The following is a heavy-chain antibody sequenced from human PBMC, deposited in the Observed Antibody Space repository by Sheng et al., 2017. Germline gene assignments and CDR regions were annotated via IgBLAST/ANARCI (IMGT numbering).Heavy chain of an antibody. CDR2: IGGSSRSI. V-gene: IGHV3-21*06. Sequence: EVRLVESGGGLVKPGGSLRLSCAASGFTFSSHFMGWVRQAPGKGLEWVSSIGGSSRSIYYADGLRGRFTVSRDNAKNSMYLQMDSLTVDDTAVYFCARESGYSSSCYDHWGQGILVTVSS. CDR1: GFTFSSHF. CDR3: ARESGYSSSCYDH. J-gene: IGHJ5*02. D-gene: IGHD2-2*01.